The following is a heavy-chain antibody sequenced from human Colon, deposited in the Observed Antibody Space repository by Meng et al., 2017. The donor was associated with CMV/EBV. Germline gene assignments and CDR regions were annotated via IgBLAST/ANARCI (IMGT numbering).Heavy chain of an antibody. CDR1: GGSISSYY. V-gene: IGHV4-59*01. CDR3: ARENYYGMDV. Sequence: SETLSLTCTVSGGSISSYYWSWIRQPPGKGLEWIGYIYYSGSTNYNPSLKSRVTISVDTSKNQFSLKLSSVTAADTAVYYCARENYYGMDVWGQGTTVTVSS. J-gene: IGHJ6*02. CDR2: IYYSGST.